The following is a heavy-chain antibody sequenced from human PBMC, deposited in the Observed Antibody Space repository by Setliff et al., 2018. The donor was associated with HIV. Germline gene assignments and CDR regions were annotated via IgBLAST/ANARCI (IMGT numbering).Heavy chain of an antibody. CDR1: GDSISSGYY. J-gene: IGHJ6*02. D-gene: IGHD2-21*02. V-gene: IGHV4-38-2*02. CDR3: ARAMRGVVVTNMYYYYGMDV. Sequence: SETLSLTCTVSGDSISSGYYWGWIRQPPGKGLEWIGSIYHSGSTYYNPSLKSRVTISVDTSKNQFSLKLSSVTAADTAVYYCARAMRGVVVTNMYYYYGMDVWGQGTTVTVSS. CDR2: IYHSGST.